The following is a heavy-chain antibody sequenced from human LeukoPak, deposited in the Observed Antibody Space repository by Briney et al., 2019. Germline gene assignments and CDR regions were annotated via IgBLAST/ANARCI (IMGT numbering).Heavy chain of an antibody. J-gene: IGHJ4*02. CDR1: GYTFISFY. CDR3: ARADYGGNSFDDYYFDY. CDR2: IIPIFGTA. Sequence: GASVKVSCKASGYTFISFYIHWVRQAPGQGLEWMGGIIPIFGTANYAQKFQGRVTITADESTSTAYMELSSLRSEDTAVYYCARADYGGNSFDDYYFDYWGQGTLVTVSS. D-gene: IGHD4-23*01. V-gene: IGHV1-69*13.